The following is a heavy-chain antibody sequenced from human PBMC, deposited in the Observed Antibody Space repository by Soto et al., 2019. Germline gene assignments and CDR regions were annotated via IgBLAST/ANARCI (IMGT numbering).Heavy chain of an antibody. Sequence: ASVKVSCKASGYTFTSYGISWVRQAPGQGLEWMGWISAYNGNTNYAQKLQGRVTMTTDTSTSTAYMELRSLRSDDTAVYYCARSRWGYSYGYGDVWRQGTTVTVSS. CDR2: ISAYNGNT. D-gene: IGHD5-18*01. V-gene: IGHV1-18*01. J-gene: IGHJ6*02. CDR1: GYTFTSYG. CDR3: ARSRWGYSYGYGDV.